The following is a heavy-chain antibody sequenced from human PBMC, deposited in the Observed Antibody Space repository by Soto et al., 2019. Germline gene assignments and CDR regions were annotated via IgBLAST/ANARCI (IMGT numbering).Heavy chain of an antibody. CDR3: VRGMNPSL. V-gene: IGHV3-21*06. J-gene: IGHJ4*01. Sequence: LRFSCAASGFTLSTYTMNWVRQAPGKWLEWVSSISISSSDRYYADSVSGRFTVSRDNAKNALYLQMNRLRADDTAVYFCVRGMNPSLGGQGTLVPVSP. CDR2: ISISSSDR. CDR1: GFTLSTYT.